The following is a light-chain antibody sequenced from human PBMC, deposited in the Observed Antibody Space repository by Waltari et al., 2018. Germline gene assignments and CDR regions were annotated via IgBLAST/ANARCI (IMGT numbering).Light chain of an antibody. J-gene: IGKJ1*01. CDR3: QQYGTSPPGT. CDR1: RSVSNNY. Sequence: EIVLTQSPGTLSLSPGERATLSCRASRSVSNNYLAWYQQKSGQAPRLRLYLASARATCIPDRFSGSGSGTDFTLTISRLEPEDFAVYYCQQYGTSPPGTFGQGTKVEIK. V-gene: IGKV3-20*01. CDR2: LAS.